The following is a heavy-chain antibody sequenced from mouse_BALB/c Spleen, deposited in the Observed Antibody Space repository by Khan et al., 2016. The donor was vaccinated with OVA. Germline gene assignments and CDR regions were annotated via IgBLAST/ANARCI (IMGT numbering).Heavy chain of an antibody. CDR2: INDSGST. CDR1: GYSITSDYA. CDR3: ARYGSRYNYAMDY. D-gene: IGHD2-2*01. V-gene: IGHV3-2*02. J-gene: IGHJ4*01. Sequence: VQLQQSGPGLVNPSQSLSLTCTVTGYSITSDYAWNWIRQFPGNKLEWMGYINDSGSTKYNPALKSRISITRDTSKNQFFLQMHSVTTEDTATYSCARYGSRYNYAMDYWGQGTSVTVSS.